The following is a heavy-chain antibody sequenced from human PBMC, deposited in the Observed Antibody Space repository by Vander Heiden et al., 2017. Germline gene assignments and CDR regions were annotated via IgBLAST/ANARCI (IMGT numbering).Heavy chain of an antibody. D-gene: IGHD3-10*01. Sequence: QVQLVQAGAEVRKPGASVQVSCKASGSTFTGYSMHWVRQAPGQGLEWMGWINPNSGGTNYAQKFQGRVTMTRDTSISTAYMELSRLRSDDTAVYYCATEYYYGSGLSFWGQGTLVTVSS. J-gene: IGHJ4*02. V-gene: IGHV1-2*02. CDR3: ATEYYYGSGLSF. CDR2: INPNSGGT. CDR1: GSTFTGYS.